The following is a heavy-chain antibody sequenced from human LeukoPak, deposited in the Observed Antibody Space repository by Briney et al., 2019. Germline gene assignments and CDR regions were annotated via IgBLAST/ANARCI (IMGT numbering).Heavy chain of an antibody. Sequence: PGGPLRLSCAASRFTFSSYSMNWGRQSPGKGLEGLSSISSSGSYIYYADSVKGRFTISRDNATNSLYLQTNNLRAEDTAVYYCARYLWANDAFDIWGQGTMVTVSS. CDR2: ISSSGSYI. V-gene: IGHV3-21*01. J-gene: IGHJ3*02. CDR1: RFTFSSYS. CDR3: ARYLWANDAFDI. D-gene: IGHD2-2*01.